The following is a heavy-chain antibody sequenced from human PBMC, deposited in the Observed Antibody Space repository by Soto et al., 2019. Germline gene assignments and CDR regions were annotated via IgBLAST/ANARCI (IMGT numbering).Heavy chain of an antibody. CDR2: IYYSGST. J-gene: IGHJ3*02. D-gene: IGHD6-13*01. V-gene: IGHV4-31*03. CDR1: GGSISSGGYY. CDR3: AREYSGDSAAFDI. Sequence: SETLSLTCTVSGGSISSGGYYWSWIRQHPGKGLEWIGYIYYSGSTYYNPSLKSRVTISVDTSKNQFSLKLSSVTAADTAVYYCAREYSGDSAAFDIWGQGTMVTVSS.